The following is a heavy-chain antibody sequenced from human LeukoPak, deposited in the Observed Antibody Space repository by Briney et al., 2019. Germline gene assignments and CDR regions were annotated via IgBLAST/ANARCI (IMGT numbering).Heavy chain of an antibody. CDR2: IYYSGST. Sequence: SETLSLTCTVSGGSISSSSYYWGWIRQPPGKGLEWIGSIYYSGSTNYNPSLKSRVTISVDTSENQFSLKLSSVTAADTAVYYCAREDPYYYYYGMDVWGQGTTVTVSS. V-gene: IGHV4-39*07. CDR1: GGSISSSSYY. J-gene: IGHJ6*02. CDR3: AREDPYYYYYGMDV.